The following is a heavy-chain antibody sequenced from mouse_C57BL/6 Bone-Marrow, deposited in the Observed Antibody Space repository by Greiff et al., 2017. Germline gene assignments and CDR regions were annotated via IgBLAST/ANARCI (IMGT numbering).Heavy chain of an antibody. V-gene: IGHV1-61*01. CDR1: GYTFTSYW. CDR3: ARVDYYYGSSPYYFDY. J-gene: IGHJ2*01. CDR2: IYPSDSET. Sequence: QVHVKQPGAELVRPGSSVKLSCKASGYTFTSYWMDWVKQRPGQGLEWIGNIYPSDSETHYNQKFKDKATLTVDKSSSTAYMQLSSLTSEDSAVYYCARVDYYYGSSPYYFDYWGQGTTLTVSS. D-gene: IGHD1-1*01.